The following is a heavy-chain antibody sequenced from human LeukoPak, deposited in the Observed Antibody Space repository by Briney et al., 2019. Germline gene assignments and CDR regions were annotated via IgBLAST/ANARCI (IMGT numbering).Heavy chain of an antibody. CDR3: ARVDSGGYLDFDS. V-gene: IGHV4-34*01. D-gene: IGHD3-22*01. CDR1: GGSFSGYY. Sequence: SEPLSLTCTVYGGSFSGYYWNWIRQPPGKGLEWIGENNHSGSTNYNPALKSRVTISIDTSKKQFSPKLSSVTAADTAVYYCARVDSGGYLDFDSWGQGTLVTVSS. CDR2: NNHSGST. J-gene: IGHJ4*02.